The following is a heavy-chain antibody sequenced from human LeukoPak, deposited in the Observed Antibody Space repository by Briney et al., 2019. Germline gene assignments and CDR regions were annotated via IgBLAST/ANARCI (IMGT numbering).Heavy chain of an antibody. Sequence: PSETLSLTCTVSGGSISSGGYYWSWIRQHPGKGLEWIGYIYYSGSTYYNPSLKSRVTISVDTSKNQFSLKLSSVTAADTAVYYCASPAGSRSYWYFDLWGRGTLVTVSS. CDR2: IYYSGST. J-gene: IGHJ2*01. CDR3: ASPAGSRSYWYFDL. D-gene: IGHD2-2*01. CDR1: GGSISSGGYY. V-gene: IGHV4-31*03.